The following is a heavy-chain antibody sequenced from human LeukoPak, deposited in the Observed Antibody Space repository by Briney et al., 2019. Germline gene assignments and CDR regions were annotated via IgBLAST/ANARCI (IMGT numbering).Heavy chain of an antibody. CDR3: ARWGAAGTWGYYYYYYMDV. CDR2: IIPILGIA. J-gene: IGHJ6*03. V-gene: IGHV1-69*02. D-gene: IGHD6-13*01. CDR1: GGTFSSYT. Sequence: GASVKVSCKASGGTFSSYTISWVRQAPGQGLEWMGRIIPILGIANYAQKFQGRVTITADRSTSTAYMELSSLRSEDTAVYYCARWGAAGTWGYYYYYYMDVWGKGTTVTVSS.